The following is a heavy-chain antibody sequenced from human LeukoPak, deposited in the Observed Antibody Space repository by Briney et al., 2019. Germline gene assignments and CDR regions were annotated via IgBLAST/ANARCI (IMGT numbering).Heavy chain of an antibody. D-gene: IGHD5-18*01. Sequence: ASVKVSCKASGYTFSIYAIGWVRQAPGQGLEWMGWISAYNGNTNYAQKLQGRVTMTTDTSTSTAYMELRSLRSDDTAVYYCARVKGIGYSYGGGDRNKWFDPWGQGTLVTVSS. CDR1: GYTFSIYA. CDR3: ARVKGIGYSYGGGDRNKWFDP. V-gene: IGHV1-18*01. J-gene: IGHJ5*02. CDR2: ISAYNGNT.